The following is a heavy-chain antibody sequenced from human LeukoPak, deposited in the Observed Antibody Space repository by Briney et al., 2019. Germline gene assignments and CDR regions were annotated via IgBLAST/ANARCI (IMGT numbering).Heavy chain of an antibody. V-gene: IGHV3-48*01. CDR3: ARGLYCMDV. CDR2: ISGSTNVI. CDR1: GFTFSTHT. Sequence: GGSLRLSCAASGFTFSTHTMAWVRQAPGKGLEWLSHISGSTNVIYYADSVKGRFTISRDNAKDSLYLHMNSLKAEDTAVYYCARGLYCMDVWGKGTTVTVSS. J-gene: IGHJ6*03.